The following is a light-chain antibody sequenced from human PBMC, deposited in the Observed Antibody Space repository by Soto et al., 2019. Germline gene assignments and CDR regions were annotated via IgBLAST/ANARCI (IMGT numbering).Light chain of an antibody. CDR1: QTLGSN. J-gene: IGKJ4*01. CDR2: DAS. V-gene: IGKV3-15*01. CDR3: QHYNTWPLS. Sequence: ELVMTQSPATLSVSPGERATLSFRASQTLGSNVAWYQQKPGQAPRLLIYDASTTASGAPARFSGSGSGTEFTLTISSLQSEDCAIYYCQHYNTWPLSFGGGTKVDIK.